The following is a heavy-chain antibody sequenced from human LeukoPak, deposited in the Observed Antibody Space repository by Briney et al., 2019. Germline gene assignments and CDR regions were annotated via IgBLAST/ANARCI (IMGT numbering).Heavy chain of an antibody. CDR3: ARSPYYYDSSGYRGNAFDI. J-gene: IGHJ3*02. D-gene: IGHD3-22*01. V-gene: IGHV3-30-3*01. CDR2: ISYDGSNK. Sequence: GGSLRLSCADSGFTFSSYAMHWVRQAPGKGLEWVAVISYDGSNKYYADSVKGRFTISRDNSKNTLYLQMNSLRAEDTAVYYCARSPYYYDSSGYRGNAFDIWGQGTMVTVSS. CDR1: GFTFSSYA.